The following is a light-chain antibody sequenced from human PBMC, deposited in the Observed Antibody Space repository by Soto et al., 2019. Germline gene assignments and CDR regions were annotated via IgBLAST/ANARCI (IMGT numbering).Light chain of an antibody. CDR1: SSDIGAYDY. CDR3: FSSTTTSTQG. Sequence: QSALTQPASLSGSPGQSITISCTGTSSDIGAYDYVSWFQQHPGKAPNLMISEVNNRPSGVSNRFSGSKSGNTAYLTISGLQVEDEAEYFCFSSTTTSTQGFGTGTKVT. CDR2: EVN. J-gene: IGLJ1*01. V-gene: IGLV2-14*01.